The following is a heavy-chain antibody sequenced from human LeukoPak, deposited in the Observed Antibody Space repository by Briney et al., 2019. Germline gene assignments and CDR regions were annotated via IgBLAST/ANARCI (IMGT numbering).Heavy chain of an antibody. CDR2: ISGSGGST. CDR3: AKWVIAAAGSTHFDY. J-gene: IGHJ4*02. CDR1: GFSFGSYW. Sequence: GGSLRLSCAASGFSFGSYWMSWVRQAPGKGLEWVSAISGSGGSTYYADSVKGRFTISRDNSKNTLYLQMNSLRAEDTAVYYCAKWVIAAAGSTHFDYWGQGTLVTVSS. D-gene: IGHD6-13*01. V-gene: IGHV3-23*01.